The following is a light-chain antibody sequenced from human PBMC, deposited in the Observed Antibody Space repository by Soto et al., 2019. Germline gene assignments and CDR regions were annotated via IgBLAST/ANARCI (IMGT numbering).Light chain of an antibody. Sequence: DIQMTPSPSSLSASVGGRGTLTFRGSQSISSYLNWYQQKPGKAPKLLIYAASSLQSGVPSRFSGSGSGTDFTLTISSLQPEDFATYYCQQSYSTPLTFGGGTKVDIK. CDR1: QSISSY. V-gene: IGKV1-39*01. CDR2: AAS. J-gene: IGKJ4*01. CDR3: QQSYSTPLT.